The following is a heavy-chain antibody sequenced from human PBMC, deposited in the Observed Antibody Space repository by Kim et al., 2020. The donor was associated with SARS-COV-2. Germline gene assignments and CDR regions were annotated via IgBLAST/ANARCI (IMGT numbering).Heavy chain of an antibody. CDR1: GYTFTGYY. D-gene: IGHD2-15*01. J-gene: IGHJ5*02. CDR2: INPNSGGT. Sequence: ASVKVSCKASGYTFTGYYMHWVRQAPGQGLEWMGGINPNSGGTNYAQKFQGRVTMTRDTSISTAYMELSRLRSDDTAVYYCARDPRSCSGGSCYSRAWFDPWGQGTLVTVSS. V-gene: IGHV1-2*02. CDR3: ARDPRSCSGGSCYSRAWFDP.